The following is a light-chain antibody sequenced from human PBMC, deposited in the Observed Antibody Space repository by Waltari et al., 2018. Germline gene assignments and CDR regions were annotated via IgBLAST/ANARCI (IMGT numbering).Light chain of an antibody. Sequence: VLTQSPGTLTLSPGERATLSCRASQSLCGDYLAWYKQNPGQPPRLLIHDAVSSATGFPDRFSGSGSTTDFTLTITRLEPEDFAVYYCQYYTSFGQGTRLDIK. CDR1: QSLCGDY. V-gene: IGKV3-20*01. J-gene: IGKJ5*01. CDR3: QYYTS. CDR2: DAV.